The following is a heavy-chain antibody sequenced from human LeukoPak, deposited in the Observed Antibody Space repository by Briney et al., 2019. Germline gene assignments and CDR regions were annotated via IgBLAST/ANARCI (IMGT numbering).Heavy chain of an antibody. CDR1: GGSLNNYY. J-gene: IGHJ4*02. CDR2: IEPSGTN. CDR3: TRGHGWTDY. D-gene: IGHD6-19*01. V-gene: IGHV4-4*07. Sequence: PSETLSLTCTVSGGSLNNYYWTWIRQPAGKGLERIGRIEPSGTNDHNPSLKSRVTMSINMSKNQFSLELISVTAADTAVYYCTRGHGWTDYWGQGTLVTVSS.